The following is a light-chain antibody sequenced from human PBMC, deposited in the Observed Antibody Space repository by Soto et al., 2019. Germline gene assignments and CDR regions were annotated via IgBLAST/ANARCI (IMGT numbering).Light chain of an antibody. J-gene: IGLJ1*01. Sequence: QSVLTQPASVSGSPGQSITLSCTGSSSDVGGYNYVSWYQQYPGKAPKLMIYEVSNRPSGVSSRFSGSKSGNTASLTISGLQAEDEADYYCSSYTTSSTYVFGTGTKVTVL. V-gene: IGLV2-14*01. CDR1: SSDVGGYNY. CDR2: EVS. CDR3: SSYTTSSTYV.